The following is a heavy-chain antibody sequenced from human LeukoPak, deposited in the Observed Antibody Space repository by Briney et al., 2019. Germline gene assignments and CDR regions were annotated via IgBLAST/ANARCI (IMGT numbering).Heavy chain of an antibody. J-gene: IGHJ6*03. CDR2: INPNSGGT. D-gene: IGHD1-7*01. V-gene: IGHV1-2*02. CDR3: ARDRQLELPYYYYYYYMDV. Sequence: ASLKVSCTASGYTFTGYYMHWVRQAPGQGLEWMGWINPNSGGTNYAQKFQGRVTMTRDTSISTAYMELSRLRSDDTAVYYCARDRQLELPYYYYYYYMDVWGKGTTVTVSS. CDR1: GYTFTGYY.